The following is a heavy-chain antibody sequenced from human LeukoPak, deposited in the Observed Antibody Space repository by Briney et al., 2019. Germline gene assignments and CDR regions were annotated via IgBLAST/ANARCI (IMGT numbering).Heavy chain of an antibody. CDR2: IRSNGGRT. D-gene: IGHD1-14*01. CDR3: VSAITPRGFDN. CDR1: GFTFSSYA. Sequence: GRSLRPSCSASGFTFSSYAMDSVRQPPGSGLEYVSTIRSNGGRTFYADSVKGRFTISRDNYKSTLYLQMRTLRAEDTAVYYCVSAITPRGFDNWGRGTLVTVCS. V-gene: IGHV3-64D*08. J-gene: IGHJ4*02.